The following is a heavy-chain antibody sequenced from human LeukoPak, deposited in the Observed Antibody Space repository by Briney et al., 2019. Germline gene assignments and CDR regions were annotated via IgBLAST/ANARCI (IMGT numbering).Heavy chain of an antibody. CDR3: ARERTSNGYSSSWLDGGFDY. D-gene: IGHD6-13*01. CDR2: ISYDGSNK. J-gene: IGHJ4*02. V-gene: IGHV3-30-3*01. Sequence: PGGSLRLSCAASGFTFSSYAMHWVRQAPGKGLEWVAVISYDGSNKYYADSVKGRFTISSDNSKNTLYLQMNSLRAEDTAVYYCARERTSNGYSSSWLDGGFDYWGQGTLVTVSS. CDR1: GFTFSSYA.